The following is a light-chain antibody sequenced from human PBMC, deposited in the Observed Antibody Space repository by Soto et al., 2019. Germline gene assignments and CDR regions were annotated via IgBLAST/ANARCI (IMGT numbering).Light chain of an antibody. Sequence: EIVLTQSPGTLSLSPGERATLSCRASQSVSSYLAWYQQKPGQAPRLLIYDASDRATDIPARFSGSGSGTDFTLTISSLQSEDFAVYYCQQYNNWPWTFGQGTKVDIK. CDR3: QQYNNWPWT. V-gene: IGKV3-11*01. CDR2: DAS. J-gene: IGKJ1*01. CDR1: QSVSSY.